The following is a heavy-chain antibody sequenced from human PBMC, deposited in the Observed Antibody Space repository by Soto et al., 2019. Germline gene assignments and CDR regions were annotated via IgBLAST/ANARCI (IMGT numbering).Heavy chain of an antibody. CDR2: ISFDGSKK. D-gene: IGHD4-17*01. V-gene: IGHV3-30-3*01. J-gene: IGHJ6*02. CDR1: GCPFNIYA. Sequence: GGSLRLSCAAAGCPFNIYALHWVRQAPGKGLEWVAVISFDGSKKYYSDSVKGRFTISRDNLKNTLYLQMNNLRVEDAALYFCAREDDYGYRYINYGLDVWGQGTTVTVSS. CDR3: AREDDYGYRYINYGLDV.